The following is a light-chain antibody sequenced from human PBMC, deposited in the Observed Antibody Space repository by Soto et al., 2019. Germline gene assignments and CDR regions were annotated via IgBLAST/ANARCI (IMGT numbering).Light chain of an antibody. CDR2: DVS. Sequence: QSVLTQPASVSGSPGQSITISCTGTSNDVGGYNYVSWYQQHPGKAPKLMIYDVSNRPSGVSNRFSGSESANTASLTISGLQTEDESDYYCSSYTGSSTYVFGTGTKVTVL. V-gene: IGLV2-14*03. CDR1: SNDVGGYNY. J-gene: IGLJ1*01. CDR3: SSYTGSSTYV.